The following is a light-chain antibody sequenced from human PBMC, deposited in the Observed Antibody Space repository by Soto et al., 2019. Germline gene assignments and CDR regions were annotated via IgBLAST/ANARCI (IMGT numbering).Light chain of an antibody. CDR2: KAS. CDR1: QSINIW. J-gene: IGKJ4*01. Sequence: DIQMTQSPSTLAASVGDRVTITCRASQSINIWLAWYQQKPGKAPNLLIYKASSLESGVPSRFSGSGSGTEFTLTISSLQPDHLATYYCQQYNSYPLTFGGGTMVEI. V-gene: IGKV1-5*03. CDR3: QQYNSYPLT.